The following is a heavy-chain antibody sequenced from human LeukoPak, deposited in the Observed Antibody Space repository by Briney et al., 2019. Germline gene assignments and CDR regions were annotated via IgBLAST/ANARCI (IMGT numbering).Heavy chain of an antibody. V-gene: IGHV5-51*01. CDR1: GYSFTSYW. J-gene: IGHJ4*02. CDR3: ARLGGYRTNGVCYDFDY. CDR2: IYPGDSDT. Sequence: PGESLKISCKGSGYSFTSYWIGWVRQMPGKGLEWMGIIYPGDSDTRYSPSFQGQVTISADKSISTAYLQWSSLKASDTAMYYCARLGGYRTNGVCYDFDYWGQGTLVTVSS. D-gene: IGHD2-8*01.